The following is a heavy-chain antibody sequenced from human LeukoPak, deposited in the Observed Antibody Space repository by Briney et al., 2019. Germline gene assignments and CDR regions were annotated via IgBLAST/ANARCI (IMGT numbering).Heavy chain of an antibody. CDR3: GREPGIYYRKYYFEY. V-gene: IGHV3-53*01. CDR1: GFTVRSYY. J-gene: IGHJ4*02. Sequence: GRSLRLLCAASGFTVRSYYMSWVRHPPDMGLEWVLVLYNGCTTYYAESVKGRFPISRDNSKNQGHLQMDRLRAEDTAVLYCGREPGIYYRKYYFEYWGEGTLVTLST. D-gene: IGHD1-14*01. CDR2: LYNGCTT.